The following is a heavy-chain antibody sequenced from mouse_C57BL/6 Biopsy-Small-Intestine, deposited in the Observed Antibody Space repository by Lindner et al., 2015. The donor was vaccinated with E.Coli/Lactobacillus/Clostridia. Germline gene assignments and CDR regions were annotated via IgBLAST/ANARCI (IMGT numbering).Heavy chain of an antibody. CDR1: GYSLTDYF. CDR2: LNPYNGDT. J-gene: IGHJ2*01. V-gene: IGHV1-20*01. CDR3: SRNPY. Sequence: VQLQESGPELVKPGASVKISCMASGYSLTDYFMNWVKQSHGRTLEWIGRLNPYNGDTFFNQKSKDKATFTIDTSSNTAHMELRSLTSEDSAVYYCSRNPYWGQGTTLTVSS.